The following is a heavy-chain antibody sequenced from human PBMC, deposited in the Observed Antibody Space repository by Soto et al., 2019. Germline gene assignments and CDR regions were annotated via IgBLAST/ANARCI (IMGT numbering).Heavy chain of an antibody. Sequence: SETLSLTCTVSGGSISSGGYYWSWIRQHPGKGLEWIGYIYYSGSTYYNPSLKSRVTISVDTSKNQFSLKLSSVTAADTAVYYCSGLTYYYDSSGYSTWGQGTLVTVSS. D-gene: IGHD3-22*01. CDR3: SGLTYYYDSSGYST. CDR1: GGSISSGGYY. J-gene: IGHJ5*02. V-gene: IGHV4-31*03. CDR2: IYYSGST.